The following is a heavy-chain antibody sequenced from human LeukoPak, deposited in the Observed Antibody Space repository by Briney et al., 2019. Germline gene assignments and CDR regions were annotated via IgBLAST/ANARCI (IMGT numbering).Heavy chain of an antibody. Sequence: GGSLRLSCAASGFTFRSYEMNWVRQAPGKGLEWVSYISSSGSTIYYADSVKGRFTISRDNAKNSLYLRMDSLRAEDTAVYYCVRLLRYFHWYYYYGMDVWGQGTTVTVSS. D-gene: IGHD3-9*01. V-gene: IGHV3-48*03. CDR1: GFTFRSYE. CDR3: VRLLRYFHWYYYYGMDV. J-gene: IGHJ6*02. CDR2: ISSSGSTI.